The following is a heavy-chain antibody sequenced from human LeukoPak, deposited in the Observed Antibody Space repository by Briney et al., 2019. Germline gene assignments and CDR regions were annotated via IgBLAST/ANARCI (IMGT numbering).Heavy chain of an antibody. Sequence: GASVKVSCKVAGYIFKEVSMHWVRQPPGKGLEWTGGSDPENGKTVYAQNFQGRVTMTEDTSTDTAYMELTSLTSDDTAIYYCAIDTVYYDPPSYWGQGTLVTVSS. D-gene: IGHD3-16*01. V-gene: IGHV1-24*01. CDR1: GYIFKEVS. CDR2: SDPENGKT. CDR3: AIDTVYYDPPSY. J-gene: IGHJ4*01.